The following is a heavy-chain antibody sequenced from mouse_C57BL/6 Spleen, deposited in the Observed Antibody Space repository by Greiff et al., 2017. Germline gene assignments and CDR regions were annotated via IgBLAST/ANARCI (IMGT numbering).Heavy chain of an antibody. J-gene: IGHJ2*01. Sequence: QLQQSGPELVKPGASVKISCKASGYAFSSSWMNWVKQRPGKGLEWIGRIYPGDGDTNYNGKFKGKATLTADKSSSTAYMQLSSLTSEDSAVYFCARDYYGSSYDYWGQGTTLTVSS. CDR2: IYPGDGDT. V-gene: IGHV1-82*01. CDR3: ARDYYGSSYDY. D-gene: IGHD1-1*01. CDR1: GYAFSSSW.